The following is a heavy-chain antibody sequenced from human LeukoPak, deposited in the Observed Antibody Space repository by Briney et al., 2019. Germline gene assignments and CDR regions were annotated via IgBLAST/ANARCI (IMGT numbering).Heavy chain of an antibody. Sequence: PGGSLRLSCAASGFTFSSYSMNWVRQAPGKGLEWVSSISSSSSSYIYYADSVKGRFTISRDNAKNSLYLQMNSLRAEDTAVYYCARDGYSGSYANWFDPWGQGTLVTVSS. CDR2: ISSSSSSYI. V-gene: IGHV3-21*01. CDR1: GFTFSSYS. D-gene: IGHD1-26*01. J-gene: IGHJ5*02. CDR3: ARDGYSGSYANWFDP.